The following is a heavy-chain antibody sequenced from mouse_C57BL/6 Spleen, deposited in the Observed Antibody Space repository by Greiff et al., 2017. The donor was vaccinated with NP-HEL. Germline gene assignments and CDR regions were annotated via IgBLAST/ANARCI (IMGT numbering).Heavy chain of an antibody. V-gene: IGHV5-17*01. D-gene: IGHD2-3*01. CDR2: ISSGSSTI. J-gene: IGHJ4*01. CDR3: ARRNGRWLLLYAMDY. Sequence: EVMLVESGGGLVKPGGSLKLSCAASGFTFSDYGMHWVRQAPEKGLEWVAYISSGSSTIYYADTVKGRFTISRDNAKNTLFLQMTSLRSEDTAMYYCARRNGRWLLLYAMDYWGQGTSVTVSS. CDR1: GFTFSDYG.